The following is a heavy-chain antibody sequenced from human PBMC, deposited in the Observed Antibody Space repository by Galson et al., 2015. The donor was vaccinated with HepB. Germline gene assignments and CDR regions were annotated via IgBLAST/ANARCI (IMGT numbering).Heavy chain of an antibody. J-gene: IGHJ4*02. Sequence: SVKVSCKASGYTFTSHGISWVRQAPGQGPEWMGWISAYNGNTNYAQKLQGRVTMTTDTSTSTAYIELRSLRSDDTAVYYCARAHGYNSAKIDYWGQGTLVTVSS. D-gene: IGHD5-24*01. CDR2: ISAYNGNT. V-gene: IGHV1-18*04. CDR1: GYTFTSHG. CDR3: ARAHGYNSAKIDY.